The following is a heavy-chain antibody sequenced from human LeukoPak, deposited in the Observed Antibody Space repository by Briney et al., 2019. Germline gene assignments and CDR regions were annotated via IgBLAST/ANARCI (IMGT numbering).Heavy chain of an antibody. CDR1: GGTFSSYA. CDR3: ARDLAPRNYGGNSSFDY. J-gene: IGHJ4*02. CDR2: IIPIFGTA. V-gene: IGHV1-69*05. D-gene: IGHD4-23*01. Sequence: ASVKVSCKASGGTFSSYAISWVRQAPGQGLEWMGRIIPIFGTANYAQKFQGRVTITTDESTSTAYMELSSLRSEDTAVYYCARDLAPRNYGGNSSFDYWGQGTLVTVSS.